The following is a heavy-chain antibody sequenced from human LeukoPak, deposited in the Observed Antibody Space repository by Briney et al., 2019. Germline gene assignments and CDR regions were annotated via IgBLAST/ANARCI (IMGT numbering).Heavy chain of an antibody. V-gene: IGHV1-69-2*01. CDR2: VDPEDGET. CDR1: GYTFTDYY. CDR3: AIVLGATHFDY. D-gene: IGHD1-26*01. Sequence: ASVKVSCKVSGYTFTDYYMHWVQQAPGKGLEWMGLVDPEDGETIYAEKFQGRVTITADTSTYTAYMELGSLRAEDTDVYYCAIVLGATHFDYWGQGTLVTVSS. J-gene: IGHJ4*02.